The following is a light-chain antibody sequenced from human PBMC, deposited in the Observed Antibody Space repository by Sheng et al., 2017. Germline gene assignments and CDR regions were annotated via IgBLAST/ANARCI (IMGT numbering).Light chain of an antibody. CDR3: QSYDNSLSGPYV. J-gene: IGLJ1*01. Sequence: SELRQPPSVSGAPGQRVTISCTGSSSNIGAGFDVHWYQHPPGRAPRLLIYENNNRPSGVPDRFSGSKSGTSASLAITGLQAEDEADYYCQSYDNSLSGPYVFGTGTKVTVL. CDR2: ENN. V-gene: IGLV1-40*01. CDR1: SSNIGAGFD.